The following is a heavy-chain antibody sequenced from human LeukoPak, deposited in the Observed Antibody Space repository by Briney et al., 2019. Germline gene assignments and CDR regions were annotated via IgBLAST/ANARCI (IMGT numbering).Heavy chain of an antibody. CDR1: GFTFSSYS. J-gene: IGHJ2*01. V-gene: IGHV3-21*01. D-gene: IGHD3-22*01. CDR3: ARGGRYYDSSGYRGYFDL. Sequence: GGSLRLSCAASGFTFSSYSMNWVRQAPGKGLEWVSSISSSRSYIYYADSVKGRFTISRDNAKNSLYLQMNSLRAGDTAVYYCARGGRYYDSSGYRGYFDLWGRGTLVTVSS. CDR2: ISSSRSYI.